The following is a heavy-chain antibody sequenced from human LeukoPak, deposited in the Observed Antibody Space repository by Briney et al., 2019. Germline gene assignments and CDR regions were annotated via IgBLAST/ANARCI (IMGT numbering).Heavy chain of an antibody. CDR3: ARWTAGGSALLFDY. D-gene: IGHD3-16*01. CDR1: GFTFTSSA. Sequence: SVKVSCKASGFTFTSSAVQWVRQARGQRLEWIGWIVVGSGNTNYAQKFQERVTITRDMSTSTAYMELSSLRSEDTAVYYCARWTAGGSALLFDYWGQGTLVTVSS. J-gene: IGHJ4*02. V-gene: IGHV1-58*01. CDR2: IVVGSGNT.